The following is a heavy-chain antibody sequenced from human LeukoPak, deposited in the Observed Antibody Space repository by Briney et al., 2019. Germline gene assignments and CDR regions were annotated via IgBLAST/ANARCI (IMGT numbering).Heavy chain of an antibody. CDR3: ARLRIEGYSYVRSPDAFDI. D-gene: IGHD5-18*01. V-gene: IGHV3-21*01. J-gene: IGHJ3*02. CDR1: GFTFSSYS. CDR2: ISSSSSYI. Sequence: PGGSLRLSCAASGFTFSSYSMNWVRQAPGKGLEWVSSISSSSSYIYYADSVKGRFTISRDNAKNSLYLQMNSLRAEDTAVDYCARLRIEGYSYVRSPDAFDIWGQGTMVTVSS.